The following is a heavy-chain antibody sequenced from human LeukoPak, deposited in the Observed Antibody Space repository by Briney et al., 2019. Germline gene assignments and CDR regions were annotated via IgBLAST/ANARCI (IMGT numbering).Heavy chain of an antibody. D-gene: IGHD3-22*01. J-gene: IGHJ4*02. V-gene: IGHV3-74*01. Sequence: GGSLRLSCAGSGFIFSQFRMQWVRHVPGKGLVWVSRINGDGSSTNYADSVKGRFTISRDSAKNSLYLQMNSLRAEDTAVYYCATSDSSGYYFSYYWGQGTLVTVSS. CDR1: GFIFSQFR. CDR2: INGDGSST. CDR3: ATSDSSGYYFSYY.